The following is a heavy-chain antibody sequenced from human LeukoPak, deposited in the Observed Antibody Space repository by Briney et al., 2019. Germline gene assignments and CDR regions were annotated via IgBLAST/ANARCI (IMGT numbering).Heavy chain of an antibody. CDR3: ARRGSSTSTDY. D-gene: IGHD2-2*01. CDR1: GGSISSYY. V-gene: IGHV4-59*08. Sequence: SETLSLTCTVSGGSISSYYWSWIRQPPGKGLEWIGFIYYSGSTNYNPSLKSRVTISVDTSKNQFSLKLSSVTAGDTAVYYCARRGSSTSTDYWGQGALVIVSS. CDR2: IYYSGST. J-gene: IGHJ4*02.